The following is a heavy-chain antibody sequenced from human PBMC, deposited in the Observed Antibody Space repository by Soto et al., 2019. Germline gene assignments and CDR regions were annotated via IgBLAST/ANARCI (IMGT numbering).Heavy chain of an antibody. CDR1: GYTFTSYG. J-gene: IGHJ4*02. CDR2: INPNSGGT. Sequence: ASVKVSCKASGYTFTSYGISWVRQAPGQGLEWMGWINPNSGGTNYAQKFQGWVTMTRDTSISTAYMELSRLRSDDTAVYYCARSSSGWYYFDYWGQGTLVTVSS. V-gene: IGHV1-2*04. CDR3: ARSSSGWYYFDY. D-gene: IGHD6-19*01.